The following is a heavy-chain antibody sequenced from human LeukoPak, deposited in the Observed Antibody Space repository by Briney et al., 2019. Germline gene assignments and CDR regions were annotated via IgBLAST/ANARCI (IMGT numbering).Heavy chain of an antibody. Sequence: ASETLSLTCTVSGGSISSYYWSWIRQPPGKGLEWIGYIYYSGSTNYNPSLKSRVTISADTSKNQFSLKLSSVTAADTAVYYCARTHQLLFVNWFDPWGQGTLVTVSS. J-gene: IGHJ5*02. CDR2: IYYSGST. CDR1: GGSISSYY. V-gene: IGHV4-59*01. D-gene: IGHD2-2*01. CDR3: ARTHQLLFVNWFDP.